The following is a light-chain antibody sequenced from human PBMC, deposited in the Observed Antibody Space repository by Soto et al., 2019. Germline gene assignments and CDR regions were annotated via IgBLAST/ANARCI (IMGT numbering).Light chain of an antibody. J-gene: IGLJ1*01. V-gene: IGLV2-14*01. Sequence: QSVLTQPASVSGSPGQSITISCTGTSXDVGNYKYVSWYQQHPGKAPKLMIYEVSNRPSGVSNRFSGSKSGNTASLTISGLQAEDETDYYCFSYTSSGTYVFGTGTKLTVL. CDR3: FSYTSSGTYV. CDR2: EVS. CDR1: SXDVGNYKY.